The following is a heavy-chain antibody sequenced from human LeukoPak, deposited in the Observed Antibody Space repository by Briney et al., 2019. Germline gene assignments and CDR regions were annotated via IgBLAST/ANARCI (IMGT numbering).Heavy chain of an antibody. D-gene: IGHD2-21*02. J-gene: IGHJ4*02. V-gene: IGHV3-30*04. CDR1: GFTFSSYA. CDR3: ARDFYVVVTATYYFDY. Sequence: GRSLRLSCAASGFTFSSYAMHWVRQAPGKGLEWVSVISYDGSNKYYADSVKGRFTISRDNSKNTLYLQMNSLRAEDTAVYYCARDFYVVVTATYYFDYWGQGTLVTVSS. CDR2: ISYDGSNK.